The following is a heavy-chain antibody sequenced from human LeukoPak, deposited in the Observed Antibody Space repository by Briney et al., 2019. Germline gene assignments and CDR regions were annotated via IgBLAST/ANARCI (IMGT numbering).Heavy chain of an antibody. J-gene: IGHJ4*02. CDR2: INAGNGNT. Sequence: ASVKVSCKASGYTFTIYAMHWVRQAPGQRLEWMGWINAGNGNTKYSQKFQGRVTITRDTSASTAYMELSSLRSEDTAVYYCAREGQAYCGGDCYIDYWGQGTLVTVSS. V-gene: IGHV1-3*01. CDR3: AREGQAYCGGDCYIDY. CDR1: GYTFTIYA. D-gene: IGHD2-21*02.